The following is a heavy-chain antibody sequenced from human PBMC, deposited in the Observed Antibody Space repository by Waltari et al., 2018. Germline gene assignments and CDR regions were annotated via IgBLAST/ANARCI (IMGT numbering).Heavy chain of an antibody. V-gene: IGHV4-4*02. D-gene: IGHD2-15*01. CDR1: GDSMSENYW. Sequence: QLQLQQSGPGLVKPSESLSLTCGVSGDSMSENYWWSWVRQSPEKGLEWIGQIHRRGRTYYNPALESRVSVSMDTSNNKCFLKLSSAIAADTAVYYCARDRGRGLYFDSWGQGTLVTVSP. J-gene: IGHJ4*02. CDR2: IHRRGRT. CDR3: ARDRGRGLYFDS.